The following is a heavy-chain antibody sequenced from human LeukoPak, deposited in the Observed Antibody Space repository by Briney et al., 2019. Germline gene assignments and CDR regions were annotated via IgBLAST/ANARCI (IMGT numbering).Heavy chain of an antibody. CDR2: IYYSGST. D-gene: IGHD3-22*01. CDR1: GGSISSGDYY. J-gene: IGHJ4*02. CDR3: ARVRGYDNYYLDY. Sequence: PSETLSLTCTVSGGSISSGDYYWSWIRQPPGKGLEWIGYIYYSGSTNYNPSLKSRVTISVDTSKNQFSLKLSSVTAADTAVYYCARVRGYDNYYLDYWGQGTLATVSS. V-gene: IGHV4-61*08.